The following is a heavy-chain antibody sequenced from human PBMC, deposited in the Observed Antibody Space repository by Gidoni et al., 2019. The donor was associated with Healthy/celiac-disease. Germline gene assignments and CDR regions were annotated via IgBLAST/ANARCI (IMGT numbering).Heavy chain of an antibody. CDR1: GYTFTGYD. CDR2: MNPNSRNT. D-gene: IGHD6-19*01. J-gene: IGHJ4*02. CDR3: ARGAAGTDY. V-gene: IGHV1-8*01. Sequence: QVQLVQSGAEVKKPGASVKVYCKASGYTFTGYDINWVRQAAGKGLEWMGWMNPNSRNTGYAQKFQGRVTMPRKTSISTAYMELSSLRSEETAVYYCARGAAGTDYWGQGTLVTVSS.